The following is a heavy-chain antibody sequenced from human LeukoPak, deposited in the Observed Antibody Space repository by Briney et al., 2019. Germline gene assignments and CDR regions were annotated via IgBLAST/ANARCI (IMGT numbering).Heavy chain of an antibody. CDR3: ASATGATYYDFWSAPAAEYFQH. CDR1: GGSISSGGYY. Sequence: SETLSLTCTVSGGSISSGGYYWSWIRQHPGKGLEWIGYIYYSGSTYYNPSLKSRVTISVDTSKNQFSLKLSSVTAADTAVYYCASATGATYYDFWSAPAAEYFQHWGQGTLVTVSS. D-gene: IGHD3-3*01. J-gene: IGHJ1*01. CDR2: IYYSGST. V-gene: IGHV4-31*03.